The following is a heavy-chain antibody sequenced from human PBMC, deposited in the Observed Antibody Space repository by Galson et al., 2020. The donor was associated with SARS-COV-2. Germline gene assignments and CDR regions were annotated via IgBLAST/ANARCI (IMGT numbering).Heavy chain of an antibody. V-gene: IGHV4-39*01. D-gene: IGHD1-1*01. CDR3: VRHQGGYKYHYGMDV. CDR2: VYYSANT. J-gene: IGHJ6*02. CDR1: GGSISETIYY. Sequence: SETLSLTCTVAGGSISETIYYWAWVRQPPGAGLEWIGSVYYSANTYYNPSLESRVTISIDTSSSQFSLKLKSVTAADTAVYYCVRHQGGYKYHYGMDVWGQGTTVTVSS.